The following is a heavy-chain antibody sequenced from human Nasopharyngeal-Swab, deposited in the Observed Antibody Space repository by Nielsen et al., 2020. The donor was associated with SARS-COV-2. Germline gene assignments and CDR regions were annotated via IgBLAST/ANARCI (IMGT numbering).Heavy chain of an antibody. CDR2: IWYDGSNE. J-gene: IGHJ4*02. Sequence: VRQAAGKGGEWVALIWYDGSNEFYADSVKGRFTISRDNSKNILFLQMNSLRAEDTAVYFCARDSATGIAGATGIDFWGQGILVTVSS. V-gene: IGHV3-33*01. D-gene: IGHD1-26*01. CDR3: ARDSATGIAGATGIDF.